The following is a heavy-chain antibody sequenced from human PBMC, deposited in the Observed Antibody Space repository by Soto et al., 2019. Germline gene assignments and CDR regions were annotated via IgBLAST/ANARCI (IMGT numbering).Heavy chain of an antibody. J-gene: IGHJ5*02. Sequence: PSETLSLTCTVSGGSISSGGYYWSWIRQHPGKGLEWIGYIYYSGSTYYNPSLKSRVTISVDTSKNQFSLKLSSVTAADTAVYYRARTLSYCSSNSCWEGNWFDPWGLGALVTVSS. CDR3: ARTLSYCSSNSCWEGNWFDP. D-gene: IGHD2-2*01. CDR2: IYYSGST. V-gene: IGHV4-31*03. CDR1: GGSISSGGYY.